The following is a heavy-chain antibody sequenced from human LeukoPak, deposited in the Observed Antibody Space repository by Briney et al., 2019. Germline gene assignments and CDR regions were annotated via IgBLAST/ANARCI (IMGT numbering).Heavy chain of an antibody. D-gene: IGHD6-25*01. CDR3: ARDSERHRAEYFQH. CDR2: ISAYNGNT. V-gene: IGHV1-18*01. J-gene: IGHJ1*01. CDR1: GYTFTDFG. Sequence: GASVKVSCRASGYTFTDFGISWVRQAPGQGLEWMGWISAYNGNTNYAQKLQGRVTMTTDTSTSTAYMELRSLRSDDTAVYYCARDSERHRAEYFQHWGQGTLVTVSS.